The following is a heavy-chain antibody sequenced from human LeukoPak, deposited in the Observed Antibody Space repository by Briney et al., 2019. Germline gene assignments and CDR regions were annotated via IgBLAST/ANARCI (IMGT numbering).Heavy chain of an antibody. CDR1: GGSISSGSYY. Sequence: SQTLSLTCTVSGGSISSGSYYWSWIRQPAGKGLEWIGRIYTSGSTNYNPSLRSRVTISVDTSKNQFSLKLTSVNAADTAVYYCARGGAYKQQVVDYWGQGTLVTVSS. V-gene: IGHV4-61*02. CDR2: IYTSGST. CDR3: ARGGAYKQQVVDY. J-gene: IGHJ4*02. D-gene: IGHD6-13*01.